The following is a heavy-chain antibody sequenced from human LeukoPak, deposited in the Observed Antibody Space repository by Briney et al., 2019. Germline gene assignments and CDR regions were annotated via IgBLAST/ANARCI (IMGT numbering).Heavy chain of an antibody. CDR3: ARHRLLWFGEPSRAFDI. CDR1: GGSISSYY. D-gene: IGHD3-10*01. V-gene: IGHV4-59*08. J-gene: IGHJ3*02. Sequence: SETLSLTCTVSGGSISSYYWSWIRQPPGKGLEWIGYTYYSGSTNYNPSLKSRVTISVDTSKNQFSLKLSSVTAADTAVYYCARHRLLWFGEPSRAFDIWGQGTMVTVSS. CDR2: TYYSGST.